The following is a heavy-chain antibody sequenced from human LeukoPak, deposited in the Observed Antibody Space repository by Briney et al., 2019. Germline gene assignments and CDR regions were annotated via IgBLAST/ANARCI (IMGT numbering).Heavy chain of an antibody. J-gene: IGHJ5*02. CDR2: INSDGSST. D-gene: IGHD4-17*01. CDR3: AREALYGDFLFDP. Sequence: GGSLRLSCVVSGFTFSHYWMHWVRQAPGKGLVWVSRINSDGSSTSYADSVKGRFTISRDNAKNTLYLQMNSLRAEDTAVYYCAREALYGDFLFDPWGQGTLVTVSS. CDR1: GFTFSHYW. V-gene: IGHV3-74*01.